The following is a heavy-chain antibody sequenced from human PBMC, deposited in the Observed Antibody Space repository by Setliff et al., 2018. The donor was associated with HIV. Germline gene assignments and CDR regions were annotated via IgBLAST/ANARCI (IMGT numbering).Heavy chain of an antibody. V-gene: IGHV4-4*07. CDR2: INTSGST. Sequence: SETLSLTCTASGGSVSNYYWTWIRQSAGKGLEWIGHINTSGSTKYNPSLKSRLTMSVDSSGNQFSLKLSSVTAADTAVYYCARQTATGTSATFDSWGQGSLVTVSS. CDR3: ARQTATGTSATFDS. CDR1: GGSVSNYY. J-gene: IGHJ4*02. D-gene: IGHD2-21*02.